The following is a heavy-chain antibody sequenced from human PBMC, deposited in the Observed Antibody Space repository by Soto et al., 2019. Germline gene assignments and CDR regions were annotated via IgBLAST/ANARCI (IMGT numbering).Heavy chain of an antibody. CDR3: ARSPFGPGTTYGFDP. V-gene: IGHV6-1*01. CDR2: TYYRSKWYN. Sequence: PSQTLSLTCAISGDSVSSNSAAWNWIRQSPSRGLEWLGRTYYRSKWYNDYAVSVKSRITINPDTSKDQFSLQRNSLTPEDTAVYYWARSPFGPGTTYGFDPWGQGTLVTVSS. CDR1: GDSVSSNSAA. J-gene: IGHJ5*02. D-gene: IGHD1-7*01.